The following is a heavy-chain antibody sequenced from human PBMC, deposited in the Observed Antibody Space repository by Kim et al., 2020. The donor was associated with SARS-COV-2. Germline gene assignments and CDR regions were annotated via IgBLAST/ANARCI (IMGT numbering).Heavy chain of an antibody. V-gene: IGHV3-74*01. CDR2: IKSDGSIT. J-gene: IGHJ3*02. Sequence: GGSLRLSCAASGFTFSSSWMEWVRQAPGKGLVWVSRIKSDGSITRYADSVKGRFTISRDNAKNTLYLQMNSLRAEDTAVYYCAKGDSEKGSAFDIWGQGTMVIVSS. CDR1: GFTFSSSW. D-gene: IGHD3-10*01. CDR3: AKGDSEKGSAFDI.